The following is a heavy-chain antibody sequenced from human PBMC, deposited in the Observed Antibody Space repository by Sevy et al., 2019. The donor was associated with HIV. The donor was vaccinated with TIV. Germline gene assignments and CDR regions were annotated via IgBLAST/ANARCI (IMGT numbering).Heavy chain of an antibody. CDR2: ISGNGADT. Sequence: GGSLRLSCAASGFTFSSYAMSWVRQAPGKGLEWLSAISGNGADTFYADSVKGRFTISRDDAKNSLYLQMDDLRVDDTATYYCARKVGYYYYYGMDVWGQGTTVTVSS. V-gene: IGHV3-23*01. CDR3: ARKVGYYYYYGMDV. CDR1: GFTFSSYA. J-gene: IGHJ6*02.